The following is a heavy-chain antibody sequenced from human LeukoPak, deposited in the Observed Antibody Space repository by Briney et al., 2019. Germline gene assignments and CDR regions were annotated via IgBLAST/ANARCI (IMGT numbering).Heavy chain of an antibody. D-gene: IGHD2-2*01. J-gene: IGHJ3*02. CDR1: GFTFSSYS. Sequence: GGSLRLSCAASGFTFSSYSMNWVRQAPGKGLEWVSSISSSSSYIYYADSVKGRFTISRDNAKNSLYLQMNSLRAEDTAVYYCARDLGKWYPPGKDAFDIWGQGTMVTVSS. CDR3: ARDLGKWYPPGKDAFDI. CDR2: ISSSSSYI. V-gene: IGHV3-21*01.